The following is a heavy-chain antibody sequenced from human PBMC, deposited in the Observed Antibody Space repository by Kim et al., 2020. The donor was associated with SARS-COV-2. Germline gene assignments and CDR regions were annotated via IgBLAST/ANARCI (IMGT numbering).Heavy chain of an antibody. CDR1: GDSVPSNRAA. CDR3: VVASTGWLYFDF. J-gene: IGHJ4*02. D-gene: IGHD6-19*01. V-gene: IGHV6-1*01. CDR2: PTSMSKWYY. Sequence: SQTLSLTCGISGDSVPSNRAAWNWIRQSPSRDLSFLLMPTSMSKWYYDYAVSVKSRISINPDTSKNQFSLQLNSVTPEDTAVYYCVVASTGWLYFDFWGPGTLVTVSS.